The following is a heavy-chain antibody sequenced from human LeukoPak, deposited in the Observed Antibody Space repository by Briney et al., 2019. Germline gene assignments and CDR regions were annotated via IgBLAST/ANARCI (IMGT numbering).Heavy chain of an antibody. CDR1: GFSFSNYG. J-gene: IGHJ4*02. CDR3: SSGGYTYGSDY. D-gene: IGHD5-18*01. V-gene: IGHV3-15*01. Sequence: GGSLRLSCAASGFSFSNYGVHWVRQAPGKGLEWVGRIKSKTDGETTYYAAPVKGRFTISRDDSKNTVSLQMNSLKIEDTAVYYCSSGGYTYGSDYWGQGTLVTVSS. CDR2: IKSKTDGETT.